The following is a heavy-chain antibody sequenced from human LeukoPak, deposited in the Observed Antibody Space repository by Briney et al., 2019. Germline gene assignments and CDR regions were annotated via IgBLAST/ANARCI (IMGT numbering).Heavy chain of an antibody. CDR3: ARGTIAVAAYFDY. V-gene: IGHV3-48*01. CDR1: GFTFSSYS. CDR2: ISSSSSTI. D-gene: IGHD6-19*01. Sequence: GGSLRLSCAASGFTFSSYSMNWVRQAPGKGLEWVSYISSSSSTIYYADSVKGRLTISRDNAKNSLYLQMNSLRAEDTAVYYCARGTIAVAAYFDYWGHGTLVTVSS. J-gene: IGHJ4*01.